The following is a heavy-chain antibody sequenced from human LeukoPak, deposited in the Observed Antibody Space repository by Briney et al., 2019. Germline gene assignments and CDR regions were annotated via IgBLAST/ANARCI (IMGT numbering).Heavy chain of an antibody. D-gene: IGHD2-15*01. Sequence: SETLSLTCNVSGGSTTSYYWGWIRQPPGKGLEWIGHIYYRGRTTYSPSLKSRVTMSVDTSKNQVSLKLNSVTAADTAVYYCARTMVAADFYGMDVWGQGTTVTVS. CDR2: IYYRGRT. CDR3: ARTMVAADFYGMDV. V-gene: IGHV4-59*08. CDR1: GGSTTSYY. J-gene: IGHJ6*02.